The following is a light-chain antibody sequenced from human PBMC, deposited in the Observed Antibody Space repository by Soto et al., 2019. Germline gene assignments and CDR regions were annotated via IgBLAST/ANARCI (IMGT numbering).Light chain of an antibody. CDR1: QSVSSY. CDR3: QQRSNWPST. Sequence: EIGLTQSPATLSLSPGERATLSCRASQSVSSYLAWYQQKPRQAPRLLIYGASNRATGIPARFSGSGSGTDFTLTISSLEPEDVAVYYCQQRSNWPSTFSQGTRLEIK. V-gene: IGKV3-11*01. J-gene: IGKJ5*01. CDR2: GAS.